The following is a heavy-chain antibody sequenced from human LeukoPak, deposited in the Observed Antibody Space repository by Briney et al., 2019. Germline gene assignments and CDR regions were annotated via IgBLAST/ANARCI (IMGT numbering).Heavy chain of an antibody. CDR3: ARDLRHEKWELRDC. J-gene: IGHJ4*02. V-gene: IGHV3-30*04. D-gene: IGHD1-26*01. CDR1: GFAFTSYP. Sequence: QTGGSLRLSCVASGFAFTSYPMHWVRQAPGKGLEWLALISYDGSNKDYADSVKGRFTVSRDNSRNTLYLQMISLRAEDTAVYYCARDLRHEKWELRDCWGQGTLVTVSS. CDR2: ISYDGSNK.